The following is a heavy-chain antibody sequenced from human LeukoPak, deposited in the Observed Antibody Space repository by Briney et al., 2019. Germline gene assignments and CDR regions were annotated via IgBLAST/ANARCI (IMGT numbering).Heavy chain of an antibody. D-gene: IGHD3-3*01. J-gene: IGHJ6*03. CDR3: ARGPGFWSGYYHPDYYYMDV. CDR2: IYTSGST. Sequence: PSETLSLTCTVSGGSISSYYWSWIRQPAGKGLEWIGRIYTSGSTNYNPSLKSRVTISVDTSKNQFSLKLSSVTAADTAVYYCARGPGFWSGYYHPDYYYMDVWGKGTTVTVSS. V-gene: IGHV4-4*07. CDR1: GGSISSYY.